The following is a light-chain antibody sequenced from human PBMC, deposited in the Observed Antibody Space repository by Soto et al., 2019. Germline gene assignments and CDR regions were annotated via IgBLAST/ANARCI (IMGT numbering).Light chain of an antibody. V-gene: IGKV3-15*01. Sequence: IVLTQSTGTLFLSPGERATLSCMASQSVGSDLVWYRQKPGQAPRLLIYGATNRATGVPGRFSGSGSGTVFTLTISSLQSDDFAVYYCQQYLEWPRPVGQGGNVAIK. J-gene: IGKJ1*01. CDR1: QSVGSD. CDR3: QQYLEWPRP. CDR2: GAT.